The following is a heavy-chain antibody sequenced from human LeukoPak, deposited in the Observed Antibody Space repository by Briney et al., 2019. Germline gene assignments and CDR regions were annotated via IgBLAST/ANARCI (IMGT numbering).Heavy chain of an antibody. V-gene: IGHV3-48*03. CDR1: GFTFSSYE. J-gene: IGHJ4*02. Sequence: GGPLRLSCAASGFTFSSYEMNWVRQAPGKGLEWVSYISSSGSTIYYADSVKGRFTISRDNAKNSLYLQMNSLRAEDTAVYYCAREGWDGYNHYFDYWGQGTLVTVSS. CDR2: ISSSGSTI. D-gene: IGHD5-24*01. CDR3: AREGWDGYNHYFDY.